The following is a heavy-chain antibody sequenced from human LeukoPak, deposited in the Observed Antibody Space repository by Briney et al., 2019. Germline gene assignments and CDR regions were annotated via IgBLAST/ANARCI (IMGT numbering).Heavy chain of an antibody. V-gene: IGHV4-38-2*02. CDR1: GYSISSDYF. CDR3: ARHIAAAGTPLPFRY. Sequence: SETLSLTCTVSGYSISSDYFWGWIRQPPGKGLEWIGEINHSGSTNYNPSLKSRVTISVDTSKNQFSLKLSSVTAADTAVYYCARHIAAAGTPLPFRYWGQGTLVTVSS. CDR2: INHSGST. J-gene: IGHJ4*02. D-gene: IGHD6-13*01.